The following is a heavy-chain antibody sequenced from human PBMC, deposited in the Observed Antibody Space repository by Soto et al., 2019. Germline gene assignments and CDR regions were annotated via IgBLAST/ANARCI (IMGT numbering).Heavy chain of an antibody. J-gene: IGHJ3*01. Sequence: GGSLRLSCAASGFAFTNYAMNWVRQAPGKGPEWVSFISSSGSGTYYADSVKGRFTISRDNSKNTLYLQMNNLRAEDTAIYYCAKRFFGSGSPPGAFDVWGQGTMVTVSS. D-gene: IGHD3-10*01. CDR3: AKRFFGSGSPPGAFDV. CDR1: GFAFTNYA. V-gene: IGHV3-23*01. CDR2: ISSSGSGT.